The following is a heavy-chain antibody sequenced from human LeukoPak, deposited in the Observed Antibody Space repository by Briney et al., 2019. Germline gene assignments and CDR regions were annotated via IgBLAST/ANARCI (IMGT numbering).Heavy chain of an antibody. CDR1: GFTFSSYS. CDR2: ISSSSSTI. J-gene: IGHJ4*02. D-gene: IGHD3-9*01. Sequence: PGGSLRLSCAASGFTFSSYSMNWVRQAPGKGLEWVSYISSSSSTIYYADSVKGRFTISRDNAKNSLYLQMNSLRAEDTAVYYCARDGADILTGYSQGAYFDYWGQGTLVTVSS. CDR3: ARDGADILTGYSQGAYFDY. V-gene: IGHV3-48*04.